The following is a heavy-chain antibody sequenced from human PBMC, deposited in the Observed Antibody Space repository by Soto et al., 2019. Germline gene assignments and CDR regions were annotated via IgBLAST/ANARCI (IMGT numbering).Heavy chain of an antibody. V-gene: IGHV1-18*04. CDR1: GYNFISYG. CDR2: ITPFNGNT. D-gene: IGHD2-15*01. Sequence: QIQLVQSGPESKKPGASVKVSCQTSGYNFISYGLSWVRQAPGQGLEWMGWITPFNGNTNYPQRFRGKITMTTDTATNTSYLAVRNLKADDTAVYYCVRVYTSFPDIWGQGTLVTVSS. J-gene: IGHJ4*02. CDR3: VRVYTSFPDI.